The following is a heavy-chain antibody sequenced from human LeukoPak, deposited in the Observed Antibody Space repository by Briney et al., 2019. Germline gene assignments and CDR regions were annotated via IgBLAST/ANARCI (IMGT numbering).Heavy chain of an antibody. J-gene: IGHJ4*02. D-gene: IGHD3-22*01. Sequence: PGGSLRLSCAASGFTFSSYAMHWVRQAPGKGLEWVAVISYDGSNKYYADSVNGRFTISRDNSKNTLYLQMNSLRAEDTAVYYCARVYDYYDSSGLDYWGQGTLVTVSS. V-gene: IGHV3-30-3*01. CDR3: ARVYDYYDSSGLDY. CDR2: ISYDGSNK. CDR1: GFTFSSYA.